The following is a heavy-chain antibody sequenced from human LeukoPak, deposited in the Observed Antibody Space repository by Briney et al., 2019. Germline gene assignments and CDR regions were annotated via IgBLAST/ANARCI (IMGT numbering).Heavy chain of an antibody. V-gene: IGHV3-64D*06. D-gene: IGHD6-25*01. CDR3: VKGRAASSLRMDV. CDR1: GFTFSSYA. Sequence: GGSLRLSCAASGFTFSSYAMHWVRKAPGKGLEYVSVISSDVGSTYYADSVRGRFTISRENIKNTLYLKMSRRRAEDAAVYYGVKGRAASSLRMDVWGQGTTVTVSS. CDR2: ISSDVGST. J-gene: IGHJ6*02.